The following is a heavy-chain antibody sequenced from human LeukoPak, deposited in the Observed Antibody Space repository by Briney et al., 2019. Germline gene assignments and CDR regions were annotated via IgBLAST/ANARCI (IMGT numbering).Heavy chain of an antibody. J-gene: IGHJ4*02. CDR1: GDSISSGDYY. Sequence: SQTLSLTCTVSGDSISSGDYYWSWIRQPPGKGLGWIGYIYYSGNTYYNPSLQSRVTISVDTSKNQFSLNLSSVTAADTAVFYCARGHDYFDYWGQGTLVTVSS. CDR3: ARGHDYFDY. CDR2: IYYSGNT. V-gene: IGHV4-30-4*08.